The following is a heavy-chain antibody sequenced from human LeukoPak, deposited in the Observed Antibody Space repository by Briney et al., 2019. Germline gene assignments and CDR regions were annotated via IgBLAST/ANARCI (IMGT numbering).Heavy chain of an antibody. J-gene: IGHJ3*02. Sequence: PGGSLRLSCAASGFTFSSYGMHWVRKAPGKGLEWVAFIRYDGSNKYYADSVKGRFTISRDNSKNTLYLQMNSLRAEDTAVYYCARDNAMIVVRAFDIWGQGTMVTVSS. V-gene: IGHV3-30*02. CDR1: GFTFSSYG. CDR3: ARDNAMIVVRAFDI. D-gene: IGHD3-22*01. CDR2: IRYDGSNK.